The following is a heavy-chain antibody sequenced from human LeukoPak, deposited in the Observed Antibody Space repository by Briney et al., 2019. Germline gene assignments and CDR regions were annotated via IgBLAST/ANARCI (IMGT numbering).Heavy chain of an antibody. CDR1: GGSVSSSSYY. D-gene: IGHD5-24*01. CDR2: IYYSGST. J-gene: IGHJ2*01. Sequence: PSETLSLTCTVSGGSVSSSSYYWGWIRQPPGKGLEWIGSIYYSGSTYYNPSLKSRVTISVDTSKNQFSLKLSSVTAADTAVYYCARANFIYWYFDLWGRGTLVTVSS. CDR3: ARANFIYWYFDL. V-gene: IGHV4-39*01.